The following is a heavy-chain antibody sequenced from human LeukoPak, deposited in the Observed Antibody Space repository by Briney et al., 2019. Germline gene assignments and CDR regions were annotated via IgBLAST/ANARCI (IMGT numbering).Heavy chain of an antibody. J-gene: IGHJ4*02. V-gene: IGHV3-23*01. CDR1: GFTFSSYA. CDR2: ISGSGGST. CDR3: AKSPNLVTVAARFDY. Sequence: SGGSLRLSCAASGFTFSSYAMSWVRQAPGKGLEWVSAISGSGGSTYYADSVKGRFTISRDNSKNTPDLQMNSLRAEDTAVYYCAKSPNLVTVAARFDYWGQGALVTVSS. D-gene: IGHD6-19*01.